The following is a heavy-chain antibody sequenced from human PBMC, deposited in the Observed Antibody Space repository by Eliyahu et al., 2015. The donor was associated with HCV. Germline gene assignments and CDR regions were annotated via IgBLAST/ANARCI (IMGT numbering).Heavy chain of an antibody. D-gene: IGHD6-6*01. CDR2: INHSGSA. Sequence: QVQLQQWGAGLLKPSETLSLTCAVYGGSFSGYYWSWIRQSPGKGLEWMGEINHSGSANYNPSLKSRVIVSVDTSKNQFSLKLTSVTAADTALYYCARNEMSARHSGLDVWGQGTTVTVSS. V-gene: IGHV4-34*02. J-gene: IGHJ6*02. CDR1: GGSFSGYY. CDR3: ARNEMSARHSGLDV.